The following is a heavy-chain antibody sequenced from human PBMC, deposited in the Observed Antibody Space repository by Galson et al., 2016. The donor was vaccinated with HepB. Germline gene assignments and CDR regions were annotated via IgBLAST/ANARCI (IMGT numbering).Heavy chain of an antibody. D-gene: IGHD3-10*01. J-gene: IGHJ4*02. V-gene: IGHV3-23*01. CDR1: GFTFSKYA. CDR2: ISGGGVNA. Sequence: SLRLSCAASGFTFSKYAMSWVRQAPGKGLEWVSAISGGGVNAYYADSVKGRFTISRDNSKNTPYLQMNSLRAEDTAVYYCAKTYGSGNNPGYLWGQGTLVSVSS. CDR3: AKTYGSGNNPGYL.